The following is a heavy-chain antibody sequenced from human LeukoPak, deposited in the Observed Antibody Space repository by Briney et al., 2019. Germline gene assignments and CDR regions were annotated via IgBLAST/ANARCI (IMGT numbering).Heavy chain of an antibody. CDR2: IYYSGST. D-gene: IGHD1-1*01. Sequence: PSETLSLTCNVSGGSISSYYWSWIRQPPGKGLEWIGYIYYSGSTNYNPSLKSRVTISVDTSTNQFSLKLTSVTAADTAVYYCARVTATHYYYGMDVWGQGTTVTVSS. CDR1: GGSISSYY. V-gene: IGHV4-59*08. CDR3: ARVTATHYYYGMDV. J-gene: IGHJ6*02.